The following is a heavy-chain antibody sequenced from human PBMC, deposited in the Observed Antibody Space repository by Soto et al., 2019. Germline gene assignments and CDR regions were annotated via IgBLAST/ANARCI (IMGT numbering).Heavy chain of an antibody. CDR3: ARDLNLSYYFDY. CDR1: GGSISSGGYY. V-gene: IGHV4-31*03. J-gene: IGHJ4*02. Sequence: QVQLQESGPGLVKPSQTLSLTCTVSGGSISSGGYYWSWIRQHPGKGLEWIGYIYYRGSTYYNPSLKSRVTISVDTSKNQCSLKPSSVTAADTAVYYCARDLNLSYYFDYWGQGTLVTVSS. CDR2: IYYRGST.